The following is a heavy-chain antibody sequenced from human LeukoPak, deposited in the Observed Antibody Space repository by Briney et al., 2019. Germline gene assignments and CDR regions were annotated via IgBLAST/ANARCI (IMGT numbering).Heavy chain of an antibody. CDR3: ARALPSANYGWDY. CDR2: ITSSSSYI. D-gene: IGHD3-10*01. V-gene: IGHV3-21*04. CDR1: GFTFSSYN. Sequence: GGSLRLSCAASGFTFSSYNMNWVRQAPGKGLEWVSSITSSSSYIYYADSVKGRFTISRDNAKNSLYLQMNSLRAEDTALYYCARALPSANYGWDYWGQGTLVTVSS. J-gene: IGHJ4*02.